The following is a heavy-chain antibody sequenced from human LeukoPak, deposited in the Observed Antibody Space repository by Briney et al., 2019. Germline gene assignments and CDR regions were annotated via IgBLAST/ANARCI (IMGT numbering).Heavy chain of an antibody. CDR2: IDPNSGGT. V-gene: IGHV1-2*02. CDR1: GYTFTGYY. CDR3: ASEFTCNFDYGSGRLSNYFDY. D-gene: IGHD3-10*01. Sequence: ASVKVSFKASGYTFTGYYMDWVRQAPGQGLEWMGWIDPNSGGTNYAQTFPGRVTMTRDTSITTDSMELSRLRSDDTAVSFCASEFTCNFDYGSGRLSNYFDYWGQGTLVTVSS. J-gene: IGHJ4*02.